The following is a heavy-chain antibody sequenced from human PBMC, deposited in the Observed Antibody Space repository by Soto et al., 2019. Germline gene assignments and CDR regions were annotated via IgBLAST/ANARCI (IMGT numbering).Heavy chain of an antibody. Sequence: PGESLKISCKGSGYSFTSYWISWMRQMPGKGLEWMGRIDPSDSYTNYSPSFQGHVTISADKSISTACLQWSSLKASDTAMYYCARQESGSYYWVFDYWGQGTLVTVSS. V-gene: IGHV5-10-1*01. CDR3: ARQESGSYYWVFDY. D-gene: IGHD1-26*01. J-gene: IGHJ4*02. CDR2: IDPSDSYT. CDR1: GYSFTSYW.